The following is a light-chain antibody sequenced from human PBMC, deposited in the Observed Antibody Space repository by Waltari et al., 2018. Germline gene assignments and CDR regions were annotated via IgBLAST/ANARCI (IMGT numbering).Light chain of an antibody. CDR2: VNSDGIH. J-gene: IGLJ3*02. Sequence: QLVLTQSPSASASLGASVKLTCTLDSGHSSNIIACLQQRPEQGPRYLMKVNSDGIHTKGDEVPDRFSASSAGPAPYLTISNVQSEDGADYYCQTGGHGTWVFGGGTTLTIL. V-gene: IGLV4-69*01. CDR3: QTGGHGTWV. CDR1: SGHSSNI.